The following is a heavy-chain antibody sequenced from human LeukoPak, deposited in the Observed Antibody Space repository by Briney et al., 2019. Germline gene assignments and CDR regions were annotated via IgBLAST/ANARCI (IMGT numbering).Heavy chain of an antibody. CDR3: ARDLYYAPNYYYYYGMDV. CDR1: GYTFTSYA. V-gene: IGHV1-3*01. J-gene: IGHJ6*02. Sequence: ASVKVSCKASGYTFTSYAMHWVRQAPGQRLEWMGWINAGNDNTKYSQKFQGRVTITRDTSASTAYMELSSLRSEDTAVYYCARDLYYAPNYYYYYGMDVWGQGTTVTVSS. CDR2: INAGNDNT. D-gene: IGHD2-2*01.